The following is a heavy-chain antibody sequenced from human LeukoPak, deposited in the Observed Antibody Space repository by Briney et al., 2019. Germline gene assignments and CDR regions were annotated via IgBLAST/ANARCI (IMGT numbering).Heavy chain of an antibody. D-gene: IGHD1-26*01. Sequence: GGSLRLSCAASGFTFSSYSMNWVRPAPGKGLEWVSSISSSSTYIYYADSVKGRFTISRDNAKNSLYLQMNTLRAEDTAVYYCARVGSSGSYNEDYWGQGTLVTVSS. CDR1: GFTFSSYS. V-gene: IGHV3-21*01. CDR2: ISSSSTYI. J-gene: IGHJ4*02. CDR3: ARVGSSGSYNEDY.